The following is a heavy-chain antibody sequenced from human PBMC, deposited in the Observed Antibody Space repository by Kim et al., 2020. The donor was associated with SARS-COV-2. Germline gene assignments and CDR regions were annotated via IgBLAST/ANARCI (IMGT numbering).Heavy chain of an antibody. V-gene: IGHV4-61*02. CDR3: ARVVTMVRGVNNNWFDP. CDR1: GGSISSGSYY. CDR2: IYTSGST. D-gene: IGHD3-10*01. Sequence: SETLSLTCTVSGGSISSGSYYWSWIRQPAGKGLEWIGRIYTSGSTNYNPSLKSRVTISVDTSKNQFSLKLSSVTAADTAVYYCARVVTMVRGVNNNWFDPWGQGTLVTVSS. J-gene: IGHJ5*02.